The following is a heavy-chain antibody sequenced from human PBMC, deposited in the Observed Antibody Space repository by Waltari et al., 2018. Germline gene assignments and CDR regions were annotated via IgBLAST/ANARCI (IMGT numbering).Heavy chain of an antibody. D-gene: IGHD3-22*01. CDR3: AKARISITMIVGGFDY. V-gene: IGHV3-33*06. J-gene: IGHJ4*02. Sequence: QVQLVESGGGVVQPGRSLRLSCAASGFTFSSYGMPWVRQAPGKGLEWVAVIWYDGSNKYYADSVKGRFTISRDNSKNTLYLQMNSLRAEDTAVYYCAKARISITMIVGGFDYWGQGTLVTVSS. CDR2: IWYDGSNK. CDR1: GFTFSSYG.